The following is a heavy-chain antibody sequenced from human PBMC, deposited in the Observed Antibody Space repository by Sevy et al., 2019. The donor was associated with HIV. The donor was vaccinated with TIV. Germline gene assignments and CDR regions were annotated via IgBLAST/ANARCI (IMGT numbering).Heavy chain of an antibody. Sequence: SETLSLTCTVSGGSISSYYWSWIRQPPGKGLEWIGYIYHSGSTNYNPSLKSRVTISVDTSKNQFSLKLSSVTAADTAVYYCARDQTSLIGYCSGGSCYSGDGWFDPWGQGTLVTVSS. V-gene: IGHV4-59*01. CDR3: ARDQTSLIGYCSGGSCYSGDGWFDP. CDR2: IYHSGST. D-gene: IGHD2-15*01. CDR1: GGSISSYY. J-gene: IGHJ5*02.